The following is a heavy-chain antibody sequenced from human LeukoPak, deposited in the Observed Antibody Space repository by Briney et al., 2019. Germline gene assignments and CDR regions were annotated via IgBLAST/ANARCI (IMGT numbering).Heavy chain of an antibody. CDR3: ASGGAIFGVVIRSYYFDY. D-gene: IGHD3-3*01. Sequence: SVKVSCKASGGTFSSYAISWVRQAPGQGLEWMGGIIPIFGTANYAQKLQGRVTITADESTSTAYMELSSLRSEDTAVYYCASGGAIFGVVIRSYYFDYWGQGTLVTVSS. J-gene: IGHJ4*02. CDR2: IIPIFGTA. V-gene: IGHV1-69*01. CDR1: GGTFSSYA.